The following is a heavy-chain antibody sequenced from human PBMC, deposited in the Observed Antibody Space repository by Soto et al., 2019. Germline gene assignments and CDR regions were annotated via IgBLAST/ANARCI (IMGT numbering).Heavy chain of an antibody. CDR2: INQHGTEK. V-gene: IGHV3-7*05. Sequence: EVQLVESGGDLVPPGGSLRLSCVASGFNFSNYWMIWARQAPGKGLEWVANINQHGTEKFYVDSVEGRFSISRDNAYHSVYLQMNSLRAEDTAIYYCATDILDYWGQGTSVTVSS. J-gene: IGHJ4*02. CDR3: ATDILDY. CDR1: GFNFSNYW.